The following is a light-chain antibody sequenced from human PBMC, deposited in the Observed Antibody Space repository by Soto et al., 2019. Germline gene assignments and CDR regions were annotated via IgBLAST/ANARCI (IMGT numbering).Light chain of an antibody. CDR3: QQYNQYTRT. V-gene: IGKV1-5*03. Sequence: DIQMTQSPSTLSASVGDRVTITCRASQSISSWLAWYQQKPGKAPKLLLYKASSLESGVPSRFSGSGSGTEFTLTISSLQPDDFATYYCQQYNQYTRTFGQGTKLEIK. J-gene: IGKJ2*01. CDR1: QSISSW. CDR2: KAS.